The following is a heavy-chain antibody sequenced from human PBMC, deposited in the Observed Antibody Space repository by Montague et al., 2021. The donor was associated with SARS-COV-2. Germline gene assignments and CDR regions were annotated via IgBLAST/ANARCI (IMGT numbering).Heavy chain of an antibody. V-gene: IGHV4-39*01. D-gene: IGHD3-3*01. CDR2: IYYSGST. CDR1: GGSISSSSYY. Sequence: SETLSLTCTVSGGSISSSSYYWGWIRQPPGKGLEWIGCIYYSGSTYYTPSLKSPITISVDTSKNQFSLKLSSVTAADTAVYYCARQMGQSSIFGVVIQYYFDYWGQGTLVTVSS. CDR3: ARQMGQSSIFGVVIQYYFDY. J-gene: IGHJ4*02.